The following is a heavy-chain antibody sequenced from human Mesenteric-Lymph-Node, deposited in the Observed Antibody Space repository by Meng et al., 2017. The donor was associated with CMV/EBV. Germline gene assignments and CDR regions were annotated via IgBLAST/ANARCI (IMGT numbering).Heavy chain of an antibody. V-gene: IGHV3-53*01. CDR3: ARDGTWMNLWPLDF. D-gene: IGHD5-18*01. J-gene: IGHJ4*02. CDR2: IYSGGST. CDR1: GFTVSSNY. Sequence: GGSLRLSCAASGFTVSSNYMSWVRQAPGKGLEWVSVIYSGGSTYYADSVKGRFSISRDNSKSTLYLQMNSLRAEDTAVYYCARDGTWMNLWPLDFWGQGTLVTVSS.